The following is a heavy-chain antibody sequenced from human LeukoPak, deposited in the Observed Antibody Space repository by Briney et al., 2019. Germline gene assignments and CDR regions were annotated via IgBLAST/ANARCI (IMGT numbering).Heavy chain of an antibody. D-gene: IGHD2-2*02. Sequence: TSETLSLTCTVSGGSISSYYWSWIRQPPGKGLNWIGYIYYSGSTNYNPSLKSRVTISVDTSKNQFSLKLSSVTAADTAVYYCARGYCSSTSCYNLDYWGQGTLVTVSS. V-gene: IGHV4-59*01. CDR3: ARGYCSSTSCYNLDY. J-gene: IGHJ4*02. CDR1: GGSISSYY. CDR2: IYYSGST.